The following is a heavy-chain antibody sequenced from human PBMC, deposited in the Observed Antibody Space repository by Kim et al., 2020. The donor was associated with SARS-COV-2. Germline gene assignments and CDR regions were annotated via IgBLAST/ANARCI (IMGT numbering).Heavy chain of an antibody. Sequence: GGSLRLSCAASGFTFSSYWMHWVRQAPGKGLVWVSRINSDGSSTSYADSVKGRFTISRDNAKNTLYLQMNSLRAEDTAVYYCARGPEQWLAAYYYYGMDVWGQGTTVTVSS. J-gene: IGHJ6*02. CDR3: ARGPEQWLAAYYYYGMDV. CDR2: INSDGSST. V-gene: IGHV3-74*01. CDR1: GFTFSSYW. D-gene: IGHD6-19*01.